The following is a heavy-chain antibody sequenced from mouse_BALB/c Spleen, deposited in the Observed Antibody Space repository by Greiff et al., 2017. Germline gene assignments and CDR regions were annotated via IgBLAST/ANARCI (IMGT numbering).Heavy chain of an antibody. J-gene: IGHJ4*01. V-gene: IGHV5-6-4*01. CDR2: ISSGGSYT. CDR1: GFTFSSYT. CDR3: TRDDVTTVVATDYYAMDY. Sequence: EVKVVESGGGLVKPGGSLKLSCAASGFTFSSYTMSWVRQTPEKRLEWVATISSGGSYTYYPDSVKGRFTISRDNAKNTLYLQMSSLKSEDTAMYYCTRDDVTTVVATDYYAMDYWGQGTSVTVSS. D-gene: IGHD1-1*01.